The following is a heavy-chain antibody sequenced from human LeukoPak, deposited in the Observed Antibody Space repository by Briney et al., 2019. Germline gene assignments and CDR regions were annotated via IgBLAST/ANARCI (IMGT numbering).Heavy chain of an antibody. CDR1: GYSFSNYW. J-gene: IGHJ3*02. D-gene: IGHD2-2*02. CDR3: ARRYCGTSTCYKEAFDI. V-gene: IGHV5-51*01. Sequence: GESLKISCTGSGYSFSNYWIAWVRQMPGKGVEWMGIIYPGDSDTRYSPSFQGQVTFSADKSISTAYLQWSSLKASDTAMYYCARRYCGTSTCYKEAFDIWGQGTMVTVSS. CDR2: IYPGDSDT.